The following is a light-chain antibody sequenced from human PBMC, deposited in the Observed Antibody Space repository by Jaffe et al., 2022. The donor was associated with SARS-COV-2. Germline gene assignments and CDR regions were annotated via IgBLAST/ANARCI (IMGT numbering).Light chain of an antibody. CDR1: SSDVGGYNY. J-gene: IGLJ2*01. V-gene: IGLV2-8*01. CDR3: CSNAGSNKFVV. CDR2: EVN. Sequence: QSALTQPPSASGSPGQSVTISCTGTSSDVGGYNYVSWYQQHPGKAPKLIIYEVNKRPSGVPDRFSGSRSGNTASLTVSGLQAEDEADYYCCSNAGSNKFVVFGGGTRLTVL.